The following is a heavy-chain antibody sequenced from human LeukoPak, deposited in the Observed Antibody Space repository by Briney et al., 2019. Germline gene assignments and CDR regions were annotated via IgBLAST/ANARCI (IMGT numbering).Heavy chain of an antibody. J-gene: IGHJ5*02. V-gene: IGHV3-23*01. D-gene: IGHD3-16*01. CDR3: AKGAEIDL. CDR1: GLTFTNYA. CDR2: VTGPGDTT. Sequence: GGPLSFSFATPGLTFTNYALNWVRKAPGKGLEWVSAVTGPGDTTYYADSVKGRFFMSREDSKTTVYLQMNSLRAEDTAIYYCAKGAEIDLWGQGTLVTVSS.